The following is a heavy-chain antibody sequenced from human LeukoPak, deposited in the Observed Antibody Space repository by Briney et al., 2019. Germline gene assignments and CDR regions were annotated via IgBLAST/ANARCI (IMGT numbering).Heavy chain of an antibody. CDR1: GGTFSSYA. Sequence: SVKVSCKASGGTFSSYAISWLRQAPGQGLEWMGGIIPIFGTANYAQKFQGRVTITADESTSTAYMELSSLRSEDTAVYYCARDKSDFWSGYFDYWGQGTLVTVSS. J-gene: IGHJ4*02. CDR2: IIPIFGTA. V-gene: IGHV1-69*01. CDR3: ARDKSDFWSGYFDY. D-gene: IGHD3-3*01.